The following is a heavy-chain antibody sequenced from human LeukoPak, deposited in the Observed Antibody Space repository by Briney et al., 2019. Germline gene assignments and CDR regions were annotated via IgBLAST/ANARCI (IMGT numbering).Heavy chain of an antibody. D-gene: IGHD6-6*01. V-gene: IGHV3-21*01. CDR3: ARGTYRSSSPSIGMPYYLDY. CDR1: GFTFTRYS. Sequence: GSLRLSYAASGFTFTRYSMNWVRQAPGKGLEWVSSISSSGSYIFYAQSVEGRFIISRDNAKNSHYLQMNSLRVDDTAVYFCARGTYRSSSPSIGMPYYLDYWGQGILVTVSS. CDR2: ISSSGSYI. J-gene: IGHJ4*02.